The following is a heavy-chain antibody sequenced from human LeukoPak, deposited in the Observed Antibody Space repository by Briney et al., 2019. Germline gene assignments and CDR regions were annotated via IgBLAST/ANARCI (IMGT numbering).Heavy chain of an antibody. V-gene: IGHV1-69*02. CDR1: GGTFSSYT. J-gene: IGHJ3*02. D-gene: IGHD3-22*01. CDR3: ARGGYYDSSGYHDAFDI. Sequence: SVKVSWTASGGTFSSYTISWVRQAPGQGLEWMGRIIPILGIANYAQKFQGRVTITADKSTSTAYMELSSLRSEYTAVYYCARGGYYDSSGYHDAFDICGQGTMVTVSS. CDR2: IIPILGIA.